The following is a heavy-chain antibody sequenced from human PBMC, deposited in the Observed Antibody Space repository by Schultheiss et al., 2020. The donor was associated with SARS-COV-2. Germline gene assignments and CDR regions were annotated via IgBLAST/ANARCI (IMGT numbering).Heavy chain of an antibody. CDR3: ARRVGATSDAFDI. CDR2: INHSGST. J-gene: IGHJ3*02. Sequence: GSLRLSCAVYGGSFSGYYWSWIRQPPGKGLEWIGEINHSGSTYYNPSLKSRVTISVDTSKNQYSLKLSSVTAADTAVYYCARRVGATSDAFDIWGQGTMVTVAS. D-gene: IGHD1-26*01. CDR1: GGSFSGYY. V-gene: IGHV4-34*01.